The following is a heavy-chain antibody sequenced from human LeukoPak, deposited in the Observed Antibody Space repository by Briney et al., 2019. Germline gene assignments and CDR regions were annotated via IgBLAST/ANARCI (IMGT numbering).Heavy chain of an antibody. J-gene: IGHJ4*02. V-gene: IGHV3-30-3*01. CDR2: ISYDGSNN. D-gene: IGHD6-13*01. CDR1: GFTFSSYA. CDR3: ARDKDYSSSSLDY. Sequence: GGSLRLSCAASGFTFSSYAMHWVRQAPGKGLEWVAVISYDGSNNYYADSVKGRFTISRDNSKNTLYLQMNSLRAEDTAVYYCARDKDYSSSSLDYWGQGTLVTVSS.